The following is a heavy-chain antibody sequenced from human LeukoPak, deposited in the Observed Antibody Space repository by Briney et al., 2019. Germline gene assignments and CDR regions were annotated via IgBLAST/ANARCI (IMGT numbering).Heavy chain of an antibody. V-gene: IGHV1-2*02. CDR1: GYTFTGYY. D-gene: IGHD2-15*01. CDR2: INPNSGGT. Sequence: ASVKVSCKASGYTFTGYYMHWVRQAPGQGLEWMGWINPNSGGTNYAQKFQGRVTTTRDTSISTAYMELSRLRSDDTAVYYCARVKRYCSGGSCYGWFDPWGQGTLVTVSS. CDR3: ARVKRYCSGGSCYGWFDP. J-gene: IGHJ5*02.